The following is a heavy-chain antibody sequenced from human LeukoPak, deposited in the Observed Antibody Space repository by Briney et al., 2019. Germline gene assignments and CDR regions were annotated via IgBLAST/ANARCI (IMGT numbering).Heavy chain of an antibody. J-gene: IGHJ4*02. D-gene: IGHD2-15*01. CDR1: GFKFDDYG. CDR3: ARLGSYSLDF. V-gene: IGHV3-20*04. CDR2: IRNSDGMT. Sequence: PGGSLRLSCTASGFKFDDYGMTWVRQAPGKGLEWVSGIRNSDGMTYYADSVRGRFTISRDNAKNTLYLQMNSLRAEDTAVYYCARLGSYSLDFWGQGTLVTVSS.